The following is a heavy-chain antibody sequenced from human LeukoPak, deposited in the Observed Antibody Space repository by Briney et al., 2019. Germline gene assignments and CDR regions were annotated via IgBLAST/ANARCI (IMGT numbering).Heavy chain of an antibody. V-gene: IGHV4-39*01. CDR1: GGSISSSSYY. Sequence: PSETLSLTCTVPGGSISSSSYYWGWIRQPPGKGLEWIGSIYYSGSTYYNPSLKSRVTISVDTSKNQFSLELSSVTAADTAVYYCASPGYSSGWGRNWFDPWGQGTLVTVSS. CDR3: ASPGYSSGWGRNWFDP. CDR2: IYYSGST. D-gene: IGHD6-19*01. J-gene: IGHJ5*02.